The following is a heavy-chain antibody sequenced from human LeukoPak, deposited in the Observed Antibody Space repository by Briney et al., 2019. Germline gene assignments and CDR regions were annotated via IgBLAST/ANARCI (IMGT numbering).Heavy chain of an antibody. CDR2: ISYDGNSQ. CDR1: GFTFSNYA. V-gene: IGHV3-30*18. Sequence: GGSLRLSCAASGFTFSNYAIHWVRQAPGRGLEWVAAISYDGNSQHYGAPVKGRFTISRDNSKNTVYLQINTLRTDDAAIYYCAKPYPTLTTSAVLDNWGQGTLVTVSS. J-gene: IGHJ4*02. D-gene: IGHD1-1*01. CDR3: AKPYPTLTTSAVLDN.